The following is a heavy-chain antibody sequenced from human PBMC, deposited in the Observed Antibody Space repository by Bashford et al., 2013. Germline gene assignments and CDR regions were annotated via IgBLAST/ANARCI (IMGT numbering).Heavy chain of an antibody. D-gene: IGHD3-22*01. CDR3: ARLPHSSGYYGYFDN. CDR1: GVSINSGDYY. J-gene: IGHJ4*02. CDR2: IHYSGGT. Sequence: SETLSLTCTISGVSINSGDYYWTWIRQHPGKGLEWIGYIHYSGGTYYNPTLKSRVTISIATSKTEFSLQLTSVTAADTAVYYCARLPHSSGYYGYFDNWGQGALVTVSS. V-gene: IGHV4-31*03.